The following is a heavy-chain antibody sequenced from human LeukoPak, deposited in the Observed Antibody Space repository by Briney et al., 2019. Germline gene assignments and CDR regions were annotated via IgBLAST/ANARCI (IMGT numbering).Heavy chain of an antibody. CDR3: ARHQTAFDY. J-gene: IGHJ4*02. V-gene: IGHV4-59*08. CDR1: GGSISIFY. Sequence: SETLSLTCTVSGGSISIFYWNWIRQPPGKGLEWIGSIYNSGSTTYNPSLKSRVTISVDTSKNQFSLKLSSVTAADTAVYYCARHQTAFDYWGQGTLVTVSS. CDR2: IYNSGST. D-gene: IGHD1-1*01.